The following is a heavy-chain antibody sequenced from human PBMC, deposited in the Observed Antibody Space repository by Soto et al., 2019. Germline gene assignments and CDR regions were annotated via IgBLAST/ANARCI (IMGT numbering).Heavy chain of an antibody. J-gene: IGHJ4*02. CDR2: IYYREST. D-gene: IGHD2-15*01. Sequence: QVQLQESGPGLVKPSQTLSLTCTVSGGSISSGGYYWSWIRQHQGKGLEGIGYIYYRESTYYNPSLKSRVTISVDTAKNQFSLKLSSVTDADTAVYYCARDDCSGGSCYSVYWGQGTLVTVSS. CDR3: ARDDCSGGSCYSVY. V-gene: IGHV4-31*03. CDR1: GGSISSGGYY.